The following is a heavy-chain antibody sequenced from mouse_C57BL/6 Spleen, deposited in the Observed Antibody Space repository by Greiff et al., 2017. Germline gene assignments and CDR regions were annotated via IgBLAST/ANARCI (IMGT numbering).Heavy chain of an antibody. Sequence: QVQLQQSGAELVKPGASVKISCKASGYAFSSYWMNWVKQRPGKGLEWIGQIYPGDGDTNYNGKFKGKATLTVDKSSSTAYMQLKSLTSEDSAVYYCARWDWEPPYYFDYWGQGTTLTVSS. V-gene: IGHV1-80*01. CDR3: ARWDWEPPYYFDY. D-gene: IGHD4-1*01. CDR2: IYPGDGDT. J-gene: IGHJ2*01. CDR1: GYAFSSYW.